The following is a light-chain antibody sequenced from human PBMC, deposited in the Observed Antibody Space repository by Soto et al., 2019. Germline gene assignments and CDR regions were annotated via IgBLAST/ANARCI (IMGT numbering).Light chain of an antibody. J-gene: IGKJ4*01. CDR3: QQSFTTPLT. CDR2: VAS. Sequence: DIQITQSPSSLSSSVGDRVTITCLASQSIGRFLNWHQQKPGKPPNVLINVASTLRSGVPSRFSGSGSGTDFNLTINSLQPEDFATYFCQQSFTTPLTFGGGTKVDIK. CDR1: QSIGRF. V-gene: IGKV1-39*01.